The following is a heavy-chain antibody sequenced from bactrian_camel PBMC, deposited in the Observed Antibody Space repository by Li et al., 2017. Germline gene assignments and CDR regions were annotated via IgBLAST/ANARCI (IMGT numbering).Heavy chain of an antibody. CDR2: LASDGSS. J-gene: IGHJ6*01. CDR3: AADLRSWCGQYAYSWSGFGY. Sequence: HVQLVESGGGSVQAGESLTLSCTVSGIRSDTCCVGWFRQVPGKQREGVASLASDGSSIYANSLKGRFTISIDNAKNTVYLQMNSLKPEDTAVYYCAADLRSWCGQYAYSWSGFGYWGQGTQVTVS. V-gene: IGHV3S53*01. D-gene: IGHD1*01. CDR1: GIRSDTCC.